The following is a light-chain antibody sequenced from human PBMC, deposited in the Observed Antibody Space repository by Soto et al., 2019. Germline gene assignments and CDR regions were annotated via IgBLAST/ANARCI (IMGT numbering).Light chain of an antibody. J-gene: IGLJ3*02. CDR1: SDYSTYA. Sequence: QLVLTQSPSASGSLEASVKLTCTLSSDYSTYAIAWHQQQSEKGPRFLMKINYDGTHSKGDGFFDRFSGSSSGAERHLTISSLQSEDEADYYCQSLGTGIQVFGGGTKLTVL. V-gene: IGLV4-69*01. CDR2: INYDGTH. CDR3: QSLGTGIQV.